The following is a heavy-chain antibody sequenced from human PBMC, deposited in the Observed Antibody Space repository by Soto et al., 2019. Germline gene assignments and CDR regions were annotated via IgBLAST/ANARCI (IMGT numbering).Heavy chain of an antibody. CDR2: IIPIFGTA. CDR3: ARGGVKAVAGKGNYFDY. CDR1: GGTFSSYA. V-gene: IGHV1-69*13. Sequence: ASVKVSCKASGGTFSSYAISWVRQAPGQRLEWMGGIIPIFGTANYAQKFQGRVTITADESTSTAYMELSSLRSEDTAVYYCARGGVKAVAGKGNYFDYWGQGTLVTVSS. D-gene: IGHD6-19*01. J-gene: IGHJ4*02.